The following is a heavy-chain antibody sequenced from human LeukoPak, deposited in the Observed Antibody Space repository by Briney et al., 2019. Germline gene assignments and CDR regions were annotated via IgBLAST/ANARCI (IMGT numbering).Heavy chain of an antibody. CDR3: ARFNRAAAGTLYYFDY. Sequence: SEALSLTCTVSGGSISSYYWSWIRQPPGKGLEWIGYIYYSGNTNYNPSLKSRVTISVDTSKNQFSLKLSSVTAADTAVYYCARFNRAAAGTLYYFDYWGQGTLVTVSS. CDR1: GGSISSYY. D-gene: IGHD6-13*01. V-gene: IGHV4-59*01. J-gene: IGHJ4*02. CDR2: IYYSGNT.